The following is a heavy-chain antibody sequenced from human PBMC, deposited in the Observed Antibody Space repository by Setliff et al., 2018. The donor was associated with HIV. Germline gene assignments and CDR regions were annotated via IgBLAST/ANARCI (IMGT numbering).Heavy chain of an antibody. Sequence: SETLSLTCSVSGGSIRSGSYFWSWIRQPVGKGLEWIGHVFATGPTNYNPSLGTRITISVDTSKNQFSLTLRSVTAADTAVYYCARLMHYYDSFWVLWRENYFDSWGRGTLVTVSS. CDR1: GGSIRSGSYF. V-gene: IGHV4-61*09. CDR2: VFATGPT. D-gene: IGHD3-22*01. CDR3: ARLMHYYDSFWVLWRENYFDS. J-gene: IGHJ4*01.